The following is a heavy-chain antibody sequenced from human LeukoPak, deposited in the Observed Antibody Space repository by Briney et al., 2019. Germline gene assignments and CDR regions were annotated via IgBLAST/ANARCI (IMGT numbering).Heavy chain of an antibody. D-gene: IGHD3-10*01. J-gene: IGHJ6*04. CDR2: SYYSGST. Sequence: SETLSLTCSVSGGSISSYYWSWIRQPPGKGLEWIGYSYYSGSTNYNPSLKSRVTISVDTSKNQFSLKLSSVTAADTAVYYCARDGLWSGASFYYGMDVWGKGTTVTVSS. CDR3: ARDGLWSGASFYYGMDV. CDR1: GGSISSYY. V-gene: IGHV4-59*01.